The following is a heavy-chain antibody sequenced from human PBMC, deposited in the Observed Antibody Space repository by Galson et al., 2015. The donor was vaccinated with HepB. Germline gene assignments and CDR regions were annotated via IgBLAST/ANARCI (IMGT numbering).Heavy chain of an antibody. D-gene: IGHD2-2*02. CDR2: INHSGST. J-gene: IGHJ6*03. CDR3: ARGGCSSTSCYRRWGYYYYMDV. Sequence: SETLSLTCAVYGGSFSGYYWSWIRQPPGKGLAWIGEINHSGSTNYNPSLKSRVTISVDTSKNQFSLKLSSVTAADTAVYYCARGGCSSTSCYRRWGYYYYMDVWGKGTTVTVSS. V-gene: IGHV4-34*01. CDR1: GGSFSGYY.